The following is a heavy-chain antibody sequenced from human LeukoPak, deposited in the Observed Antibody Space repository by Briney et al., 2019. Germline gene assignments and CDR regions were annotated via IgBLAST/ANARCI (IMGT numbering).Heavy chain of an antibody. CDR1: GFAFSSNG. D-gene: IGHD3-3*01. J-gene: IGHJ4*02. CDR2: ISGSGHHT. V-gene: IGHV3-23*01. CDR3: AKVNGIRFLGVYNY. Sequence: PGGSLRLSCAASGFAFSSNGMNWVRQAPGKGLEWVSGISGSGHHTYYADSVKGRFTISRDNSKNTLYLQMNSLRAEDTAVYYCAKVNGIRFLGVYNYWGQGTLVTVSS.